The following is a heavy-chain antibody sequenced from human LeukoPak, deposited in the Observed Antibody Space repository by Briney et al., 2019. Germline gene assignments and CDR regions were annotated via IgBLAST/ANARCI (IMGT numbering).Heavy chain of an antibody. J-gene: IGHJ4*02. CDR2: INPNSGGT. V-gene: IGHV1-2*02. CDR3: ARDSGLTSAHFDH. Sequence: EASVTVSCKASGYTFTGYYIHWVRQAPGQGLEWMGWINPNSGGTKYAQKFQGRVTMTRDTSISTAYMELSRMGSDDTAVYYCARDSGLTSAHFDHWGQGTLVTVSS. D-gene: IGHD3-10*01. CDR1: GYTFTGYY.